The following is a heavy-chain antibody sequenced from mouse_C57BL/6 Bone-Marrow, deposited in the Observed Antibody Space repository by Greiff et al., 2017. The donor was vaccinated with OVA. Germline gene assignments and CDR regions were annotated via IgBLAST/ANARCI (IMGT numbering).Heavy chain of an antibody. CDR1: GYTFTDYY. J-gene: IGHJ2*01. V-gene: IGHV1-76*01. CDR2: IYPGSGNI. CDR3: ARSERLRDYFDY. Sequence: VQLQQSGAELVRPGASVKLSCKASGYTFTDYYISWVKQRPGQGLEWIARIYPGSGNIYYNEKFKGKATMTAEKSSSTDYMQLSSLTSAESAVYFGARSERLRDYFDYWGQGTTLTVSS. D-gene: IGHD2-2*01.